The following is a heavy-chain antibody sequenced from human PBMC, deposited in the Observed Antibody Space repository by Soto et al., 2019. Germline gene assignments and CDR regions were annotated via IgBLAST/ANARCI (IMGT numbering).Heavy chain of an antibody. D-gene: IGHD3-10*01. CDR1: GYASLSYA. Sequence: QVQLVQSGPEMMQPGASVKVSCKASGYASLSYAMHWVRQVHGQVYEWLGWINAGVDGTMYSERFQGRVRITTDTSANTVYIELNALTSEDPAVYYFATEVPAVTSFDYWRQGTLVIVSS. CDR3: ATEVPAVTSFDY. J-gene: IGHJ4*02. CDR2: INAGVDGT. V-gene: IGHV1-3*01.